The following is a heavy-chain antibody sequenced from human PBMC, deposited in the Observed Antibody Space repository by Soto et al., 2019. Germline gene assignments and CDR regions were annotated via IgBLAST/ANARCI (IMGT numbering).Heavy chain of an antibody. CDR1: GFTFSDHY. D-gene: IGHD1-7*01. CDR3: ATGVIGTSGDYYYGMDV. J-gene: IGHJ6*02. CDR2: SRNRANSYTT. V-gene: IGHV3-72*01. Sequence: EVQLVESGGGLVQPGGSLRLACAASGFTFSDHYMDWVRQAPGKGLEWVGRSRNRANSYTTEYAASVKGRFTISRDNSKNSLYLQMSSLRTEETAVYYCATGVIGTSGDYYYGMDVWGQGTTVTVSS.